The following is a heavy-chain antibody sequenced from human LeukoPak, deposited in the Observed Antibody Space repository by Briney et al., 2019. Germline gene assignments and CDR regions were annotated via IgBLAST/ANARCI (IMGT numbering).Heavy chain of an antibody. V-gene: IGHV3-21*01. CDR3: ARDYYYDSSGCFDY. CDR1: GFTFSSYS. CDR2: ISSSSSYI. Sequence: PGGSLRLSCAASGFTFSSYSMNWVRQAPGKGLEWVSSISSSSSYIYHADSVKGRFTISRDNAKNSLYLQMNSLRAEDTAVYYCARDYYYDSSGCFDYWGQGTLVTVSS. J-gene: IGHJ4*02. D-gene: IGHD3-22*01.